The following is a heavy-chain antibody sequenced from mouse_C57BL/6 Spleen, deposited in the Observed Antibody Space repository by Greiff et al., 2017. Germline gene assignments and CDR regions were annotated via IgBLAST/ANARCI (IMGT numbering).Heavy chain of an antibody. D-gene: IGHD2-5*01. Sequence: QVQLQQSGPELVKPGASVKISCKASGYTFTDYYINWVKQRPGQGLEWIGRIFPGSGSTYYNEKFKGKATLTVDKSSSTAYMLLSCLTSEDSAIYFCARPYSILYYFDCWDQGTTLTVSS. V-gene: IGHV1-75*01. J-gene: IGHJ2*01. CDR1: GYTFTDYY. CDR3: ARPYSILYYFDC. CDR2: IFPGSGST.